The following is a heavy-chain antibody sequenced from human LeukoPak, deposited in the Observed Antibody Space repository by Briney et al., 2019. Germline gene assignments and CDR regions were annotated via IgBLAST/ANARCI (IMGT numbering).Heavy chain of an antibody. CDR3: ARAFRARYFDL. CDR1: GGSISSTSYY. Sequence: PSETLSLTCTVSGGSISSTSYYWGWIRQPPGKGLEWIGIIYYSGSTYYNPSLKGRVTISVDTSKNQFSLKLSSVTAADTAVYYCARAFRARYFDLWGRGTLVTVSS. J-gene: IGHJ2*01. CDR2: IYYSGST. V-gene: IGHV4-39*01.